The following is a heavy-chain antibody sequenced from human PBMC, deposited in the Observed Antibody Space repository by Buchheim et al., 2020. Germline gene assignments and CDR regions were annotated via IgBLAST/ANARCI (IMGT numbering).Heavy chain of an antibody. CDR2: ISYDGRNE. D-gene: IGHD3-16*01. J-gene: IGHJ6*02. Sequence: QVQLVESGGGVVQPGRSLRLSCAASGFTFSAYGLHWVRQAPGKGLEWVAVISYDGRNEYYADSVKGRFTISRDNPQNTFYLQMNNLRADDTAMYYCAKDFAGASVYYYYGVDVWGQGTTGTVSS. CDR1: GFTFSAYG. CDR3: AKDFAGASVYYYYGVDV. V-gene: IGHV3-30*18.